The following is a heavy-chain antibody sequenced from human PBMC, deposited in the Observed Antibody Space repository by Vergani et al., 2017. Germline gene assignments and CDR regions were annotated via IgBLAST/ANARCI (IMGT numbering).Heavy chain of an antibody. D-gene: IGHD3-10*01. Sequence: QVQLVESGGGVVQPGRSLRLSCAASGFTFSSYGMHWVRQAPGKGLEWVAVISYDGSNKYYADSGKGRFTISRDNSKNTLYLQMNSLRAEDTAVYYCAKEGVAGSYYIYDYYYGMDVWGQGTTVTVSS. J-gene: IGHJ6*02. V-gene: IGHV3-30*18. CDR1: GFTFSSYG. CDR3: AKEGVAGSYYIYDYYYGMDV. CDR2: ISYDGSNK.